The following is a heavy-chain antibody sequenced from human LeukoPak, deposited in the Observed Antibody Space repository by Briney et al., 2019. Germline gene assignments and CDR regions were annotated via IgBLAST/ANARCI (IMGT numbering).Heavy chain of an antibody. CDR3: AKVLPLTFYYMDV. J-gene: IGHJ6*03. V-gene: IGHV3-30*02. D-gene: IGHD4/OR15-4a*01. CDR2: IRFDGGDK. CDR1: GVTFGTYG. Sequence: PGGSLSLSCVASGVTFGTYGLHWFRQAQGKGLEWVAFIRFDGGDKSYADSVKGRFTISRDNSKNTLYLQMNSLRVEDTAIYYCAKVLPLTFYYMDVWGKGTTVTVSS.